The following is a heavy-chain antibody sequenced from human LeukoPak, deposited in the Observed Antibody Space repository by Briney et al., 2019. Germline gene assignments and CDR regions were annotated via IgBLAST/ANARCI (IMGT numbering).Heavy chain of an antibody. Sequence: GASVKVSCKASGGTFSSYAISWVRQAPGQGLEWMGGIIPIFGTANYAQKFQGRVTITADESASTAYMELSSLRSEDTAVYYCARDRGYDSSGYYYVDYYFDYWGQGTLVTVSS. CDR1: GGTFSSYA. V-gene: IGHV1-69*13. CDR2: IIPIFGTA. J-gene: IGHJ4*02. D-gene: IGHD3-22*01. CDR3: ARDRGYDSSGYYYVDYYFDY.